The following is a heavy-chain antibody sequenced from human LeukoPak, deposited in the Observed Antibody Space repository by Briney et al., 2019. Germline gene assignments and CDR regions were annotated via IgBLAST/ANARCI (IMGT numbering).Heavy chain of an antibody. Sequence: PGGSLRLSCEASGFTFNNYWMSWVRQSPGKGLEWVANIKQDGSARYYVDSVKGRFTISRDNAKNSLYLQLNSLRAEDTAVYYCARGYGGNSDYWGQGTLVTVSS. CDR2: IKQDGSAR. CDR3: ARGYGGNSDY. CDR1: GFTFNNYW. D-gene: IGHD4-23*01. J-gene: IGHJ4*02. V-gene: IGHV3-7*01.